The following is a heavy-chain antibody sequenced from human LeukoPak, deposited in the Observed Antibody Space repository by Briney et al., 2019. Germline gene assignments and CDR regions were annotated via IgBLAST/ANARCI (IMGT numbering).Heavy chain of an antibody. V-gene: IGHV1-2*02. CDR1: GYTFTCYY. CDR2: INPNSGGT. D-gene: IGHD2-21*01. J-gene: IGHJ2*01. CDR3: ARVGGELDFDL. Sequence: ASVKVSCKASGYTFTCYYMHRGRQAPGQGLEWMGWINPNSGGTNYAQKFQGRVTMTRDTSISTAYMELSRLRSDDTAVYYCARVGGELDFDLWGRGTLVTVSS.